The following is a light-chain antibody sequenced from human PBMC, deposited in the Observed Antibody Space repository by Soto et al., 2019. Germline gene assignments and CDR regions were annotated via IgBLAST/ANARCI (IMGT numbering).Light chain of an antibody. CDR3: CSYAGSRV. CDR1: SSDVGSYSL. CDR2: EGS. V-gene: IGLV2-23*01. Sequence: QSALAQPASVSGSPGQSITISCTGTSSDVGSYSLVSWYQQHLGKAPKLMIYEGSKRPSGVSNRFSGSKSGNTASLTISGLQAEDEADYYCCSYAGSRVFGGGTKLTVL. J-gene: IGLJ3*02.